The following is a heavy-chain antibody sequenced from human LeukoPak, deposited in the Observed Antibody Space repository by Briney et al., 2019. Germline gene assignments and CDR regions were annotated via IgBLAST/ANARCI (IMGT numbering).Heavy chain of an antibody. V-gene: IGHV3-7*01. Sequence: PGGSLRLSCAASGFTFSSYWMNWVRQAPGKGLEWVANIKEDGSEKYYVDSVKGRFTISRDNAKNSLYLQMNSLRAEDTAVYYCARDDYDSSGYLVYWGQGTLVTVSS. CDR2: IKEDGSEK. CDR3: ARDDYDSSGYLVY. J-gene: IGHJ4*02. D-gene: IGHD3-22*01. CDR1: GFTFSSYW.